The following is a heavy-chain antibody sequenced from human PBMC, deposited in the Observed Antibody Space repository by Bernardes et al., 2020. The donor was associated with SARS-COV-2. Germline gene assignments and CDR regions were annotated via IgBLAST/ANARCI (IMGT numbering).Heavy chain of an antibody. CDR2: ISSGDTYI. CDR1: GFTFSIYS. J-gene: IGHJ5*02. V-gene: IGHV3-21*01. CDR3: AIGYYDTSGYFDD. Sequence: GSLRLSCAASGFTFSIYSMNWVRPAPGKGLEWVSSISSGDTYINYADSVKGRFTISRDNAKNSLYLQMNSLRAEDTAVYYCAIGYYDTSGYFDDWGQGTLVTVSS. D-gene: IGHD3-22*01.